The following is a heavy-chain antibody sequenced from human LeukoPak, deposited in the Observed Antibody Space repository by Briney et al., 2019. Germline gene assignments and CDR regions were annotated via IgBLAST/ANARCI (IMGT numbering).Heavy chain of an antibody. Sequence: SVKVSCKASGYTFTGYYMHWVRQAPGQGLEWMGGIIPIFGTANYAQQFQGRVTITADESTSTAYMELSSLRSEDTAVYYCARALLDYYGSGSYWAHWGQGTLVTVSS. CDR1: GYTFTGYY. CDR2: IIPIFGTA. V-gene: IGHV1-69*13. J-gene: IGHJ4*02. CDR3: ARALLDYYGSGSYWAH. D-gene: IGHD3-10*01.